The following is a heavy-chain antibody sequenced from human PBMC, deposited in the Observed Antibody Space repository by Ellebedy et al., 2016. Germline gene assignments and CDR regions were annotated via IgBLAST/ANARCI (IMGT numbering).Heavy chain of an antibody. CDR2: IYYSGST. Sequence: SETLSLXCTVSGGSISSYYWSWIRQPPGKGLEWIGYIYYSGSTYYNPSLKSRVTISVDTSKNQFSLKLSSVTAADTAVYYCASVRPSADYWGQGTLVTVSS. J-gene: IGHJ4*02. V-gene: IGHV4-59*08. D-gene: IGHD3-10*01. CDR1: GGSISSYY. CDR3: ASVRPSADY.